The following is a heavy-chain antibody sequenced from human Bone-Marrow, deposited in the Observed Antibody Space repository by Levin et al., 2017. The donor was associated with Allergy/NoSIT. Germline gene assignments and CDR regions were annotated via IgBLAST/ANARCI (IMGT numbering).Heavy chain of an antibody. CDR2: ISYDGSNK. Sequence: GESLKISCAASGFTFSSYGMHWVRQAPGKGLEWVAVISYDGSNKYYADSVKGRFTISRDNSKNTLYLQMNSLRAEDTAVYYCAKDFSSSWYFSWFDPWGQGTLVTVSS. CDR3: AKDFSSSWYFSWFDP. D-gene: IGHD6-13*01. V-gene: IGHV3-30*18. CDR1: GFTFSSYG. J-gene: IGHJ5*02.